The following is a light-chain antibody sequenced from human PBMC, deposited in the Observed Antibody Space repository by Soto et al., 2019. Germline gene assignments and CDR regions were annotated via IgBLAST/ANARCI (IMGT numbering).Light chain of an antibody. CDR2: AAS. V-gene: IGKV1-39*01. J-gene: IGKJ2*01. CDR1: QSISTY. CDR3: QQSYSTPYT. Sequence: DIQMTQSPSSLSASVGDRVTITCRASQSISTYLNWYQQKPGKAPKLLIYAASSLQSGVPSGFSGSGSGTDLTLTISSLQPEDFATYYCQQSYSTPYTFGQGTKVEI.